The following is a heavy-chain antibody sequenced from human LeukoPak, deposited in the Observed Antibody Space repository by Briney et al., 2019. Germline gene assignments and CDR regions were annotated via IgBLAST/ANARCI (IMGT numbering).Heavy chain of an antibody. CDR2: IYSGGST. CDR1: GFTVSSYY. V-gene: IGHV3-53*01. D-gene: IGHD6-19*01. CDR3: ARNGYTSGWYRN. Sequence: RAGGPLRLSCAASGFTVSSYYMSWVRQAPGKGLEWVSTIYSGGSTYYADSVKGRFTISRDTSKNTLYLQMNSLRGEDTAVYYCARNGYTSGWYRNWGQGTLVTVSS. J-gene: IGHJ4*02.